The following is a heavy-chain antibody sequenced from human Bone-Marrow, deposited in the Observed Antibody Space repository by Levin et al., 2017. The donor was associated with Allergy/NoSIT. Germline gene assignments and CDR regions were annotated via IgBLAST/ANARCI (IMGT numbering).Heavy chain of an antibody. V-gene: IGHV1-2*02. D-gene: IGHD6-13*01. Sequence: GGSLRLSCKASGYTFIDSHLHWVREAPGRGLEWMDWIKATTGGTKFAQIFQGRLTGTRDTSASTGYMELRGLNFDDTAIYYCAREVTSSWFDYWGQGTLVTVSS. J-gene: IGHJ4*02. CDR3: AREVTSSWFDY. CDR1: GYTFIDSH. CDR2: IKATTGGT.